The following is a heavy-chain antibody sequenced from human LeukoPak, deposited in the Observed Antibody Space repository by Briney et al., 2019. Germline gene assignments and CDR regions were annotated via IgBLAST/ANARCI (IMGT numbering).Heavy chain of an antibody. V-gene: IGHV6-1*01. J-gene: IGHJ4*02. Sequence: SQTLSLTCAISGDSVSSNSAAWNWIRQSPSRGLEGLGRTYYRSKWYNGYAVSVKSRITINTDTSKSQFSLQLNSVTPEDTAMYYCAREGGFGYYYDSSGYFGFDYWGQGTLVTVS. D-gene: IGHD3-22*01. CDR2: TYYRSKWYN. CDR1: GDSVSSNSAA. CDR3: AREGGFGYYYDSSGYFGFDY.